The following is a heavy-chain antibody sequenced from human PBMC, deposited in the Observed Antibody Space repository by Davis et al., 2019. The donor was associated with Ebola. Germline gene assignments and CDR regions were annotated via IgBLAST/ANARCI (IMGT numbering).Heavy chain of an antibody. Sequence: GESLKISCKGSGYIFTDYWNDWVRQMPGKGLEWRGIIYPGDSDTRYSPSFQGQVTISADTSLNTAYLQWSSLRASDTAIYYCARRRALYSSGWFSEFDSWGQGTMVTVSS. CDR1: GYIFTDYW. CDR2: IYPGDSDT. V-gene: IGHV5-51*01. J-gene: IGHJ5*01. CDR3: ARRRALYSSGWFSEFDS. D-gene: IGHD6-19*01.